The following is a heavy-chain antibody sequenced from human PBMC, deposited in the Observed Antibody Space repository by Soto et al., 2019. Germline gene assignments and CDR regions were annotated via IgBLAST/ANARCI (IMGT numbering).Heavy chain of an antibody. V-gene: IGHV1-18*01. D-gene: IGHD3-10*01. CDR3: ARAGTPVDY. CDR2: ISAYNGNT. Sequence: QVQLVQSGAEVKKPGASVKVSCKASGYTFTNFGISWVRQAPGQGLEWMGWISAYNGNTNYAQNFQGRVTLTTDTSTSTAHMEIRSLRSDDTAVYYCARAGTPVDYWGQGTLVTVSS. CDR1: GYTFTNFG. J-gene: IGHJ4*02.